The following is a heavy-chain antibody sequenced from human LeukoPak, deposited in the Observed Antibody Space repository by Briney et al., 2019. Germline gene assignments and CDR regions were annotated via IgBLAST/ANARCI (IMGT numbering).Heavy chain of an antibody. CDR2: ISNSGST. V-gene: IGHV4-31*03. CDR3: ARASGSGYH. J-gene: IGHJ5*02. CDR1: GGSISSGGYY. D-gene: IGHD3-22*01. Sequence: SETLSLTCTVSGGSISSGGYYWSWIRQHPGKGLEWIGYISNSGSTYYNPSLKSRATISIDTSKNQFSLKLSSVTAADTAVYYCARASGSGYHWGQGTLVTVSS.